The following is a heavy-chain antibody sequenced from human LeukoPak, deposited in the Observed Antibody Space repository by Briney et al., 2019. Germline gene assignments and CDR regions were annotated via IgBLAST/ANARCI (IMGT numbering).Heavy chain of an antibody. CDR2: IHYSGST. Sequence: TTSETLSLTCTVSGGSISGYYWNWIRQPPGKGLEWIGYIHYSGSTNYNPSLKSRVTISVDTSKNQLSLKLSSVPAADTAVYYCARVPYGDYGAFDIWGQGTMVTVSS. J-gene: IGHJ3*02. CDR1: GGSISGYY. V-gene: IGHV4-59*01. D-gene: IGHD4-17*01. CDR3: ARVPYGDYGAFDI.